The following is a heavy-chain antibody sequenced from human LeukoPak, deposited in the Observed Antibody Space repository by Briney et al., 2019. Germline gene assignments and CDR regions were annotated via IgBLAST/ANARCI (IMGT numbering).Heavy chain of an antibody. D-gene: IGHD5-24*01. V-gene: IGHV4-31*03. J-gene: IGHJ3*02. CDR2: IFDSGST. Sequence: SETLSLTCTVSGGSISSGGYYWSWIRQHPGKGLEWIGYIFDSGSTYYNPSLKSRVTISVDTSKHQFSMKLKSVTAADTAVYFCARGRWLPNAFDIWGQGTMVTVFS. CDR1: GGSISSGGYY. CDR3: ARGRWLPNAFDI.